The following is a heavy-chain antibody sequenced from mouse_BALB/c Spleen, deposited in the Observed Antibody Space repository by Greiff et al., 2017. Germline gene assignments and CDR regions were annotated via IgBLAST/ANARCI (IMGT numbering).Heavy chain of an antibody. Sequence: VQLQQSGAELVRPGVSVKISCKGSGYTFTDYAMHWVKQSHAKSLEWIGVISTYYGDASYNQKFKGKATMTVDKSSSTAYMELARLTSEDSAIYYCARGVYGYDGGDYAMDYWGQGTSVTVSS. CDR2: ISTYYGDA. D-gene: IGHD2-2*01. J-gene: IGHJ4*01. CDR3: ARGVYGYDGGDYAMDY. CDR1: GYTFTDYA. V-gene: IGHV1S137*01.